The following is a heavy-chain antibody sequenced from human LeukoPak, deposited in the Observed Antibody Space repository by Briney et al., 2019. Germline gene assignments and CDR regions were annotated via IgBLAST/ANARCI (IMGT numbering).Heavy chain of an antibody. D-gene: IGHD3-10*01. CDR2: FDPEDGET. V-gene: IGHV1-24*01. Sequence: ASVKVSCKVSGYTLTELSMHWVRQAPGKGLEWMGGFDPEDGETIYARKFQGRVTMTEDTSTDTAYMELSSLRSEDTAVYYCATYGSGSYYSDAFDIWGQGTMVTVSS. CDR3: ATYGSGSYYSDAFDI. J-gene: IGHJ3*02. CDR1: GYTLTELS.